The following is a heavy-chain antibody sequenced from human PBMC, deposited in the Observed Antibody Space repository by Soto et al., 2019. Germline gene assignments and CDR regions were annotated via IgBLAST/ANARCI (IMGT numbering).Heavy chain of an antibody. V-gene: IGHV1-69*08. CDR2: IIPILGIA. CDR1: GGTFSSYT. D-gene: IGHD2-2*01. Sequence: QVQLVQSGAEVKKPGSSVKVSCKASGGTFSSYTISWVRQAPGQGLEWMGRIIPILGIANYAQKFQGRVTITAAKSTSTAYMELSSLRSEDTAVYYCARDRRDCSSTSCFNWFDPWGQGSLVTVSS. J-gene: IGHJ5*02. CDR3: ARDRRDCSSTSCFNWFDP.